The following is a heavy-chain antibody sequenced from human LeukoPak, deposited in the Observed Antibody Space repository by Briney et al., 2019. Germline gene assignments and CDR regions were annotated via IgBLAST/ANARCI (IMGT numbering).Heavy chain of an antibody. Sequence: PGGSLRLSCAASGFTFSSYSMNWVRQAPGKGREWVSSISSSSSYIYYADSVKGRFTISRDNAKNSLYLQMNSLRAEDTAVYYCAKGILGYCSGGSCRLPFDIWGQGTMVTVSS. D-gene: IGHD2-15*01. CDR2: ISSSSSYI. CDR1: GFTFSSYS. CDR3: AKGILGYCSGGSCRLPFDI. V-gene: IGHV3-21*04. J-gene: IGHJ3*02.